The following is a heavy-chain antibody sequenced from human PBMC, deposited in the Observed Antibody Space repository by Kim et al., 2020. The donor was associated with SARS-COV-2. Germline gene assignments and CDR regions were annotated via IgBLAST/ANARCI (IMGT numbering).Heavy chain of an antibody. D-gene: IGHD6-13*01. V-gene: IGHV3-74*01. J-gene: IGHJ5*02. Sequence: GGSLRLSCAASGFTFGSDWMHWVRQAPGKGLVWVSRINGDGTVISYADSVKGRFTISRDNAKNTLYLEMNSLRAEDTAVYYCGSGGRQDSSTWYGLFDPWGQGTLVAVSS. CDR2: INGDGTVI. CDR3: GSGGRQDSSTWYGLFDP. CDR1: GFTFGSDW.